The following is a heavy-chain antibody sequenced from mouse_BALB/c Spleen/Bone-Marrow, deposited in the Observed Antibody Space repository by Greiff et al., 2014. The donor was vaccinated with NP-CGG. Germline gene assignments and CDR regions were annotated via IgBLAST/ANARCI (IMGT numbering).Heavy chain of an antibody. V-gene: IGHV3-1*02. J-gene: IGHJ4*01. CDR3: ARFAGTPYTMDY. Sequence: VQLQQSGPDLVKPSQSLSLTCTVTGYSITSDYSWHWIRQFPGNKLEWMGYIHYSGTTDYNPSLKSRISITRDTSNNQFFLQLNSVTTEDTATYYCARFAGTPYTMDYWGQGTSVTVSS. D-gene: IGHD4-1*01. CDR1: GYSITSDYS. CDR2: IHYSGTT.